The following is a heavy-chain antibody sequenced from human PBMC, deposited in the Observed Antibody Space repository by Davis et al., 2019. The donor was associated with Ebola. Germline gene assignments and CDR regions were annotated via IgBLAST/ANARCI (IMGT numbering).Heavy chain of an antibody. CDR3: ARGVAATANWFDP. Sequence: GGSLRLSCAASGFTFSDYYMSWIRQAPGKGLEWVAVIWYDGSNKYYADSVKGRFTISRDNSKNTLYLQMNSLRAEDTAVYYCARGVAATANWFDPWGQGTLVTVSS. D-gene: IGHD2-15*01. V-gene: IGHV3-33*08. J-gene: IGHJ5*02. CDR1: GFTFSDYY. CDR2: IWYDGSNK.